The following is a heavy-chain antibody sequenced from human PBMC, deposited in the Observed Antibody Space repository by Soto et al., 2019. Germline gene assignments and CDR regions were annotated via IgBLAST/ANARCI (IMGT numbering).Heavy chain of an antibody. CDR1: GFTFTNAL. D-gene: IGHD5-18*01. V-gene: IGHV3-15*01. CDR2: IKTKTEGETT. CDR3: TTIVRGYSYGDH. J-gene: IGHJ4*02. Sequence: EVQLVESGGGLVEPGGSLRLSCTASGFTFTNALMSWVRQAPGKGLEWVGRIKTKTEGETTDYAAPVKGRFTVTRDDSRNTLYLQMNSLKTEDTAVYYCTTIVRGYSYGDHWGQGTQVTVSS.